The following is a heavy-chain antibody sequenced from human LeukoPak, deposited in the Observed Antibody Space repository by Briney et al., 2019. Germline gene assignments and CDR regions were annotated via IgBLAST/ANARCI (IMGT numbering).Heavy chain of an antibody. Sequence: GGPLEISCKASGSRFTSYCIGGARRLHGKGLEGMGIIYPGDSGPTYSPSFQGQVTISVDKSINTAYLQWSSLQASDTAMYYCGMSGDRVPLQDDVFDVWGQGTMVTVST. CDR2: IYPGDSGP. CDR1: GSRFTSYC. J-gene: IGHJ3*01. CDR3: GMSGDRVPLQDDVFDV. D-gene: IGHD1-26*01. V-gene: IGHV5-51*01.